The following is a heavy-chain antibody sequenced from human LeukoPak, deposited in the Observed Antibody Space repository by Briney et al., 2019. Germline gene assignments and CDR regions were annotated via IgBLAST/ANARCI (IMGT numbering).Heavy chain of an antibody. CDR3: AKDKGRTMVRGSFDY. J-gene: IGHJ4*02. D-gene: IGHD3-10*01. CDR2: ISGSGGST. V-gene: IGHV3-23*01. CDR1: GFTFSSYA. Sequence: GSLRLSCAASGFTFSSYAMSWVRQAPGKGLEWVSAISGSGGSTYYADSVKGRFTISRDDSKNTLYLQMNSLRAEDTAVYYCAKDKGRTMVRGSFDYWGQGTLVTVSS.